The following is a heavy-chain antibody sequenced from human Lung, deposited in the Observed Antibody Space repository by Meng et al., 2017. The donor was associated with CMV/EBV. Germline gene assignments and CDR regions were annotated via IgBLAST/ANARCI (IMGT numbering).Heavy chain of an antibody. CDR2: VIPIFGTP. Sequence: SVXVSCKASGGTFSNYPVSWLRHAPGLGLEWMGGVIPIFGTPNYARKLQGRLTITTDESTSTAYMALNSLGSEDTAVYYCATEGPLDWFDRWGQGTLVTVSS. CDR1: GGTFSNYP. CDR3: ATEGPLDWFDR. J-gene: IGHJ5*02. V-gene: IGHV1-69*05.